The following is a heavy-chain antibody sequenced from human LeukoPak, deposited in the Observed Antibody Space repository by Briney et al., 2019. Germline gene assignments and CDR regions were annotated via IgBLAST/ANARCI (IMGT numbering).Heavy chain of an antibody. CDR3: ARGAPSIVGATPSLFDY. V-gene: IGHV3-21*01. D-gene: IGHD1-26*01. J-gene: IGHJ4*02. Sequence: GGSLRLSCAASGFTFSYYGMNWVRQAPGKGLEWVSYISSSSSYIYYADSVKGRFTISRDNAKNSLYLQMSSLRPEDTAVYFCARGAPSIVGATPSLFDYWGQGTLVIVSS. CDR1: GFTFSYYG. CDR2: ISSSSSYI.